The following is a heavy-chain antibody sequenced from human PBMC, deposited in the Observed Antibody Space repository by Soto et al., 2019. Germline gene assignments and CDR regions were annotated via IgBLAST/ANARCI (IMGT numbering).Heavy chain of an antibody. D-gene: IGHD3-22*01. Sequence: GSLRLSCAASAYTSSDYYMSWIRQAPGKGLEWASYTSSSSSYTNYADSVKGRFTISRDNARNSLYLQMNSLRAEDTAVYYCAREPHYYYDSSGYYSQAGWGKGTTVTVSS. CDR3: AREPHYYYDSSGYYSQAG. V-gene: IGHV3-11*06. J-gene: IGHJ6*04. CDR2: TSSSSSYT. CDR1: AYTSSDYY.